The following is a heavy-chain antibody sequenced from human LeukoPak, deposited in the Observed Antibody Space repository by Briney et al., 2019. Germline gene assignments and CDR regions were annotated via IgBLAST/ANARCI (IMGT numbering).Heavy chain of an antibody. D-gene: IGHD3-3*01. V-gene: IGHV1-2*02. CDR1: GYTFTGYY. Sequence: ASVKVSCKASGYTFTGYYMHWVRQAPGQGLEWMGWINPNSGGTNYAQKFQGRVTMTRDTSISTAYMELSRLRSDDTAVYYCARVLPITAVFGVVSNWFDPWGQGTLVTVSS. CDR2: INPNSGGT. J-gene: IGHJ5*02. CDR3: ARVLPITAVFGVVSNWFDP.